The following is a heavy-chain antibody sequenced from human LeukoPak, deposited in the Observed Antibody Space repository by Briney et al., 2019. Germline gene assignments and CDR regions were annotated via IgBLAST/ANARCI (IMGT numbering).Heavy chain of an antibody. V-gene: IGHV1-2*02. CDR1: GYTFTGYY. D-gene: IGHD3-10*01. CDR2: INPNSGGT. J-gene: IGHJ4*02. Sequence: ASVKVSCKASGYTFTGYYMHWVRQAPGQGLEWMGWINPNSGGTNYAQKFQGRVTMTRDTSISTAHMELSRLRSDDTAVYYCAIGSDTMVRGASSAFDYWGQGTLVTVSS. CDR3: AIGSDTMVRGASSAFDY.